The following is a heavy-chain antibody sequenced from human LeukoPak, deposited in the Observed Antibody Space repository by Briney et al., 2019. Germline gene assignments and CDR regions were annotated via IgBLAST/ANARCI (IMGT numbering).Heavy chain of an antibody. CDR3: ARDRDIVVVPAGPYNWFDP. V-gene: IGHV4-4*07. D-gene: IGHD2-2*01. Sequence: SETLSLTCTVSGGSISSYYWSWIRQPAGKGLEWIRRIYTSGSTNYNPSLKSRVTMSVDTSKNQFSLKLSSVTAADTAVYYCARDRDIVVVPAGPYNWFDPWGQGTLVTVSS. J-gene: IGHJ5*02. CDR2: IYTSGST. CDR1: GGSISSYY.